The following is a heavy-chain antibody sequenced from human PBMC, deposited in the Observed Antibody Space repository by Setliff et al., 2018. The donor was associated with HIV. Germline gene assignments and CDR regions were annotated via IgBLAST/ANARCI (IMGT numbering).Heavy chain of an antibody. CDR2: IYYSGST. Sequence: SETLSLTCTVSGGSTSSSSYYWGWIRQLPGRGMEWIGSIYYSGSTFYNPSLKSRVTISVDTSKNQFSLNLSSVTAADTAVYFCVRHNPTVVTDGFDIWGQGTMVTVSS. V-gene: IGHV4-39*01. J-gene: IGHJ3*02. CDR1: GGSTSSSSYY. CDR3: VRHNPTVVTDGFDI. D-gene: IGHD2-21*02.